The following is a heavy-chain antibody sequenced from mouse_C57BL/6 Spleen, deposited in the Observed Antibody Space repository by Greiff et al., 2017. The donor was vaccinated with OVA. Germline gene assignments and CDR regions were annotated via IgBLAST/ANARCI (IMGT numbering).Heavy chain of an antibody. V-gene: IGHV3-6*01. CDR2: ISYDGSN. J-gene: IGHJ4*01. D-gene: IGHD2-3*01. CDR3: ARGDDGYPYYYAMDY. Sequence: EVQLVESGPGLVKPSQSLSLTCSVTGYSITSGYYWNWIRQFPGNKLEWMGYISYDGSNNYNPSLKNRISITRDTSKNQFFLKLNSVTTEDTATYYCARGDDGYPYYYAMDYWGQGTSVTVSS. CDR1: GYSITSGYY.